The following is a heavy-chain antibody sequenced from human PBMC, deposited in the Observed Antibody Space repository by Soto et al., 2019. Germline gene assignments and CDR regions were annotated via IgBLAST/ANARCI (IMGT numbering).Heavy chain of an antibody. CDR3: ARAINCGGDCYYDY. Sequence: GGSLRLSCAASGLTVSTNYVSWVRQAPGKGLEWVSVISSGGSTYTADSVKGRFTISRDISRNTVYLQMNSLRVDDTAVYYCARAINCGGDCYYDYWGQGA. V-gene: IGHV3-66*01. CDR1: GLTVSTNY. D-gene: IGHD2-21*02. CDR2: ISSGGST. J-gene: IGHJ4*02.